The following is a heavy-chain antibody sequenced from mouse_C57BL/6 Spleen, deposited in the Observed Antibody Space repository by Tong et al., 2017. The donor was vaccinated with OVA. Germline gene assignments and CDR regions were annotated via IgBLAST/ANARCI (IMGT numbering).Heavy chain of an antibody. CDR3: ARSRYGNYWYFDV. D-gene: IGHD2-1*01. CDR2: ILPGSGST. J-gene: IGHJ1*01. Sequence: VQLQQSGAELMKPGASVKISCKATGYTFSSYWIEWVKQRPGHGLEWIGEILPGSGSTNYNEKFKGKATFTADTSYNTACMQLSSVRSEDAAVYYCARSRYGNYWYFDVWGAGTTVTVSS. CDR1: GYTFSSYW. V-gene: IGHV1-9*01.